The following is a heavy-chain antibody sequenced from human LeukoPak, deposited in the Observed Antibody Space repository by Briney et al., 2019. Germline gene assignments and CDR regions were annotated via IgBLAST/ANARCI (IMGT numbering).Heavy chain of an antibody. CDR3: ARGGSITVYDY. V-gene: IGHV3-30*03. CDR2: ISYDGSNK. J-gene: IGHJ4*02. D-gene: IGHD3-10*02. Sequence: GGSLRLSCAASGFTFNTYGMHWVRQAPGKGLEWVAVISYDGSNKYYADSVKGRFTISRHNSKNTLYLQMNSLRAEDTAVYYCARGGSITVYDYWGQGTLVTVSS. CDR1: GFTFNTYG.